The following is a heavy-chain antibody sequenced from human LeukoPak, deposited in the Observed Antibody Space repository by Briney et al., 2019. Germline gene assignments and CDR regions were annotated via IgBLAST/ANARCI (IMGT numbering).Heavy chain of an antibody. Sequence: GASVKVSCKASGYTFTGYYMHWVRQAPGQGLEWMGWINPNSGGTNYAQKFQGRVTMTRDTSISTAYMELSRLRSDDTAVYYCARGRGSYYGAWFDPWGQGTQVTVSS. V-gene: IGHV1-2*02. J-gene: IGHJ5*02. CDR2: INPNSGGT. CDR3: ARGRGSYYGAWFDP. CDR1: GYTFTGYY. D-gene: IGHD1-26*01.